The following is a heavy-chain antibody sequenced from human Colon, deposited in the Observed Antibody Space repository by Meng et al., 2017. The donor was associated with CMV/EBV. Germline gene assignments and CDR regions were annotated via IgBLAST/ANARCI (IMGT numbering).Heavy chain of an antibody. CDR1: AFNVGGGY. CDR3: ADFENGPCY. D-gene: IGHD2-8*01. V-gene: IGHV3-66*01. Sequence: VPLVQVRAWLVQPVGCPSLADAVSAFNVGGGYMSWFRQARGKGLEWVSSIFSNGNKYYADFVKGRFTISRDDSKHILFLQINTLRAEDTAVYSCADFENGPCYWGQGTLVTVSS. CDR2: IFSNGNK. J-gene: IGHJ4*02.